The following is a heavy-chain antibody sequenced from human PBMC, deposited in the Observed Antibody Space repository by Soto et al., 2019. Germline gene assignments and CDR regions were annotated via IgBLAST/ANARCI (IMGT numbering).Heavy chain of an antibody. CDR3: AIPPPIEVAGPDY. Sequence: LSLTCTVSGGSISGSPYHWGWIRQPPGKGLEWIGSIGDDGRVYYNPSLRGRATLLVDTSNNRLSLNLNSVTAADTAVYYCAIPPPIEVAGPDYWGQGILVTVSS. V-gene: IGHV4-39*02. CDR1: GGSISGSPYH. J-gene: IGHJ4*02. CDR2: IGDDGRV. D-gene: IGHD3-22*01.